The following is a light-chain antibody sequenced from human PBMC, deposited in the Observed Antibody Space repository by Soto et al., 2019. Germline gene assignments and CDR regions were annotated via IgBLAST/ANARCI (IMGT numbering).Light chain of an antibody. Sequence: EIVLTQSPGTLSLSPGERATLSCRASQSVSSSYLAWYQQKPGQAPRPLIYGASSRATGIPDRFSGSGSGTDFTLTISRLEPEDFAVYYCEQYGSSQITFGQGTRLEIK. CDR3: EQYGSSQIT. V-gene: IGKV3-20*01. CDR2: GAS. J-gene: IGKJ5*01. CDR1: QSVSSSY.